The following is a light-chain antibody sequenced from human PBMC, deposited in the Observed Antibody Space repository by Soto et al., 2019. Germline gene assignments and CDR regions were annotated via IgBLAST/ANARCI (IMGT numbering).Light chain of an antibody. J-gene: IGKJ1*01. CDR3: QHYNSYSEA. CDR2: AAS. CDR1: QGIASY. Sequence: DIQLTKSPSFLSASVGDRVTITCRASQGIASYLAWYQQKPGKAPKLLLYAASTLQSGVPSRFSGSGSGAELTLTISSLQPEDFAAYYCQHYNSYSEAFGQGTKVDIK. V-gene: IGKV1-9*01.